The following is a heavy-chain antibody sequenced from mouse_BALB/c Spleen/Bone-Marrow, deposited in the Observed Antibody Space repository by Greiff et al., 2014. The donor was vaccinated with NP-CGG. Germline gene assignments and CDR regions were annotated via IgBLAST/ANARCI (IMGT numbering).Heavy chain of an antibody. D-gene: IGHD1-1*02. CDR3: AIITMAWYFDV. J-gene: IGHJ1*01. V-gene: IGHV3-8*02. CDR2: ISYSGST. Sequence: VQLQQSGPSLVKPSQTLSLTCSVPGDSINSGYWNWIRKFPGNKLDYMGYISYSGSTYYNPSLKSRISITRDTSKNQYYLQLNSVTTEDTATYYCAIITMAWYFDVWGAGTTVTVSS. CDR1: GDSINSGY.